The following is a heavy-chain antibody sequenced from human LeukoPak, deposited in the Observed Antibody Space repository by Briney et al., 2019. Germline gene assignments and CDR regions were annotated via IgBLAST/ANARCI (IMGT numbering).Heavy chain of an antibody. J-gene: IGHJ4*02. V-gene: IGHV3-23*01. CDR3: AKGYKKVGATGIDY. CDR1: GFTFSSYA. D-gene: IGHD1-26*01. CDR2: ISGGGGST. Sequence: GGSLRLSCAASGFTFSSYAMNWVRQAPGKGLEWVSAISGGGGSTYYADSVKGRFTISRDNSKNTLYLQMNSLRAEDTAVYYCAKGYKKVGATGIDYWGQGTLVTVSS.